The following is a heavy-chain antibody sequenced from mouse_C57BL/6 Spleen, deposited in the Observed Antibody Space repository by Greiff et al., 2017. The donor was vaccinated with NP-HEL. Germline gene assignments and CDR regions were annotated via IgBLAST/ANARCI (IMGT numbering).Heavy chain of an antibody. V-gene: IGHV1-64*01. CDR1: GYTFTSYW. CDR3: ARRGLPYYFDY. CDR2: IHPNSGST. J-gene: IGHJ2*01. Sequence: VQLQQSGAELVKPGASVKLSCKASGYTFTSYWMHWVKQRPGQGLEWIGMIHPNSGSTNYNEKFKSKATLTVDKSSSTAYMQLSSLTSEDSAVYYCARRGLPYYFDYWGQGTTLTVSS. D-gene: IGHD3-1*01.